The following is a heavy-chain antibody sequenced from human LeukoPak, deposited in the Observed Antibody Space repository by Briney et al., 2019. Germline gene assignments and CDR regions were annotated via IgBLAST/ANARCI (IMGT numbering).Heavy chain of an antibody. CDR1: GFTFSNYE. J-gene: IGHJ4*02. CDR3: ARALWFGTSFDY. V-gene: IGHV3-48*03. Sequence: PGGSLRLSCAASGFTFSNYEMNWVRQAPGKGLEWLAYISKSGSPTYYADSVKGRFTISRDNAKNSLYLQMNILRAEDTAVYYCARALWFGTSFDYWGQGTLVTVSS. CDR2: ISKSGSPT. D-gene: IGHD3-10*01.